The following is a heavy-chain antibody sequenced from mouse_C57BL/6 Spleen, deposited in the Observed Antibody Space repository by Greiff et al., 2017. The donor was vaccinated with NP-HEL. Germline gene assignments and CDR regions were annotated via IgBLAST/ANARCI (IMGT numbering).Heavy chain of an antibody. CDR1: GFTFSDYG. CDR3: ARGGRGYFDY. D-gene: IGHD3-3*01. CDR2: ISIGISTI. J-gene: IGHJ2*01. Sequence: DVKLVESGGGLVKPGGSLKLSCAASGFTFSDYGMHWVRQAPEKGLEWVAYISIGISTIYYADTVKGRFTISRDKAKNTLFLQMTSLRSEDTAMYYCARGGRGYFDYWGQGTTLTVSS. V-gene: IGHV5-17*01.